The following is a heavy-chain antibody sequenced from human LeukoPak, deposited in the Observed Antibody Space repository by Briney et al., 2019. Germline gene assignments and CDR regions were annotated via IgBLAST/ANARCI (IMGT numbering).Heavy chain of an antibody. V-gene: IGHV3-9*01. CDR2: ISWNSGSI. D-gene: IGHD5-24*01. CDR3: AKGTGDMATAHLDY. CDR1: GFTFDDYA. J-gene: IGHJ4*02. Sequence: PGRSLRLSCAASGFTFDDYAMHWVRQAPGKGLEWVSGISWNSGSIGYADSVKGRFTISRDNAKNSLYLQMNSLRAEDTALYYCAKGTGDMATAHLDYWVQGTLVTVSS.